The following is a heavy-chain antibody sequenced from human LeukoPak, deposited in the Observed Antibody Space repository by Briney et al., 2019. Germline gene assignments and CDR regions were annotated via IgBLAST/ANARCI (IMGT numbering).Heavy chain of an antibody. CDR1: GGSISSCY. V-gene: IGHV4-59*01. Sequence: SETLSLTCTVSGGSISSCYWSWIRQPPGKGLEWIGYIYYSGSTNYNPSLKSRVTISVDTSKNQFPLKLSSVTAADTAVYYCARGSRNYGDYYFDYWGQGTLVTVSS. J-gene: IGHJ4*02. D-gene: IGHD4-17*01. CDR2: IYYSGST. CDR3: ARGSRNYGDYYFDY.